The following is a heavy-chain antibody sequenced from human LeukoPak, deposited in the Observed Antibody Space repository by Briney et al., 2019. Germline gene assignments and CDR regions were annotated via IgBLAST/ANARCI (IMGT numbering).Heavy chain of an antibody. J-gene: IGHJ4*02. Sequence: GGSLRLSCAASRFTFSNSWMTWVRQAPGKGLEWVANKNEEGTKESSVGSVKGRLTIPRDNAKNSLYLQMNSLRADDTGVYYCASQQAAADVDYWGGGALVTVSS. CDR2: KNEEGTKE. CDR3: ASQQAAADVDY. D-gene: IGHD6-25*01. CDR1: RFTFSNSW. V-gene: IGHV3-7*03.